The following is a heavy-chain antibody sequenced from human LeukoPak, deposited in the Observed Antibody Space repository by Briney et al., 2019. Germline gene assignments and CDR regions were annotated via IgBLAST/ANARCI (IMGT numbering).Heavy chain of an antibody. CDR2: ISSSSSTI. CDR3: ARGLEDIVVVPAYRLDP. D-gene: IGHD2-2*01. V-gene: IGHV3-48*01. J-gene: IGHJ5*02. CDR1: GLTFSSYS. Sequence: GGSLRLSCAASGLTFSSYSMNWVRQAPGKGLEWVSYISSSSSTIYYADSVKGRFTISRDNAKNSLYLQMNSLRAEDTAVYYCARGLEDIVVVPAYRLDPWGQGTLVTVSS.